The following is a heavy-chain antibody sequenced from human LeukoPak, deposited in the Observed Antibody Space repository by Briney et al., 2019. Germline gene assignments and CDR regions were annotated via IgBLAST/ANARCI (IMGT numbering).Heavy chain of an antibody. V-gene: IGHV1-69*06. CDR3: ARTNSITIFGVVTRLNGWFDP. CDR1: GGTFSSYA. CDR2: IIPIFGTA. D-gene: IGHD3-3*01. Sequence: PVKVSCKASGGTFSSYAISWVRQAPGQGLEWMGSIIPIFGTANYAQKFQGRVTITADKSTSTAYMELSSLRSEDTAVYYCARTNSITIFGVVTRLNGWFDPWGQGTLVTVSS. J-gene: IGHJ5*02.